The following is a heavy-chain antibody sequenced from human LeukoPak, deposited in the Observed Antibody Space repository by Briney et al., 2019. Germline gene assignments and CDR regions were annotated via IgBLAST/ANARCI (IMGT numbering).Heavy chain of an antibody. J-gene: IGHJ4*02. CDR1: GGSISSSSYY. D-gene: IGHD3-10*01. V-gene: IGHV4-39*01. CDR2: IYYSGST. CDR3: ARTGSGLRARAFDY. Sequence: PSETLSLTCTVSGGSISSSSYYWGWIRQPPWKGLEGIGSIYYSGSTYYNPSLKSRVTICVDTSKNQFSLKLSSVTAADTAVYSCARTGSGLRARAFDYWGQGTLVTVSS.